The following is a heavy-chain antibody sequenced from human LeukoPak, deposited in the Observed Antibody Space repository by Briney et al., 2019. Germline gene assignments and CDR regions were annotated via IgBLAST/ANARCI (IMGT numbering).Heavy chain of an antibody. Sequence: GGSLRLSCAASGFTFSSYWMHWVRQAPGKGLVWVSRINSDGSSTSYADSVKGRFTISRDNAKNTLYLQMNSLRAEDTAVYYCAKEGVSTEGVFDYWGQGTLVTVSS. J-gene: IGHJ4*02. D-gene: IGHD3-10*01. CDR3: AKEGVSTEGVFDY. V-gene: IGHV3-74*01. CDR1: GFTFSSYW. CDR2: INSDGSST.